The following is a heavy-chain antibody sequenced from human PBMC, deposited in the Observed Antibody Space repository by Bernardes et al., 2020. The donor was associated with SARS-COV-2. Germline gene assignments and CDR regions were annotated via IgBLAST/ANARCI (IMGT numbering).Heavy chain of an antibody. CDR3: ARVVVPRTLEWLPYYYYYGMDV. V-gene: IGHV1-18*01. D-gene: IGHD3-3*01. CDR1: GYTFTSYG. J-gene: IGHJ6*02. CDR2: ISAYNGNT. Sequence: ASVKVSCKASGYTFTSYGISWVRQAPGQGLEWMGWISAYNGNTNYAQKLQGRVTMTTDTSTSTAYMELRSLRSDDTAVYYCARVVVPRTLEWLPYYYYYGMDVWGQGTTVTVSS.